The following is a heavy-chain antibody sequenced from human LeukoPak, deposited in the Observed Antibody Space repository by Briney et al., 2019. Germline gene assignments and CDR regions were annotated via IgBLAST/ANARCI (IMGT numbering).Heavy chain of an antibody. Sequence: ASVKVSCKASGGTFSSYAISWVRQAPGQGLEWMGWISAYNGNTNYAQKLQGRVTMTTDTSTSTAYMELRSLRSDDTAVYYCARVAGWGRSYWYFDLWGRGTLVTVSS. V-gene: IGHV1-18*01. CDR3: ARVAGWGRSYWYFDL. D-gene: IGHD7-27*01. CDR2: ISAYNGNT. J-gene: IGHJ2*01. CDR1: GGTFSSYA.